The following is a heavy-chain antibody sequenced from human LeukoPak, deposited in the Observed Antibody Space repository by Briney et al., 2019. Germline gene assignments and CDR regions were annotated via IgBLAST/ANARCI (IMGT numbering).Heavy chain of an antibody. Sequence: SETLSLTCTVSGGSISTYYWSWIRQPPGKGLEWIGYIYYSGSTNYNPSLKSRVTISVDTSKSQFSLKLSSVTAADTAVYYCARDPWDYDILTGYYVNWFDPWGQGTLVTVSS. CDR2: IYYSGST. J-gene: IGHJ5*02. CDR3: ARDPWDYDILTGYYVNWFDP. V-gene: IGHV4-59*12. D-gene: IGHD3-9*01. CDR1: GGSISTYY.